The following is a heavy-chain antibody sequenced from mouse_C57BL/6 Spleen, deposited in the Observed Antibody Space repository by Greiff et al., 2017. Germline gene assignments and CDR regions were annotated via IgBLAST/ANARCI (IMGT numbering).Heavy chain of an antibody. CDR3: ASLYYGSRNWYFDV. J-gene: IGHJ1*03. Sequence: VQLQQPGAELVKPGASVKLSCKASGYTFTSYWMQWVKQRPGQGLEWIGEIDPSDSYTNYNQKFKGKATLTVDTSSSTAYMQLSSLTSEDSAVYYCASLYYGSRNWYFDVWGTGTTVTVSS. CDR1: GYTFTSYW. CDR2: IDPSDSYT. D-gene: IGHD1-1*01. V-gene: IGHV1-50*01.